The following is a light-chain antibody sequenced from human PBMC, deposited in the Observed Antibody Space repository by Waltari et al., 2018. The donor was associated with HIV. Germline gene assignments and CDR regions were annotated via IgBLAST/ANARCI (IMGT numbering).Light chain of an antibody. J-gene: IGKJ2*01. V-gene: IGKV1-39*01. Sequence: DMQMTQSPSSLSASVGDRVTVTCRASQSIGDHLNWFQQRPGKAPTLLIFGASSLHSGVPTMFSGSGSGTDFTLTIHSLQPEDFATYWCQQSYTSSYTFGQGTRLEIK. CDR2: GAS. CDR1: QSIGDH. CDR3: QQSYTSSYT.